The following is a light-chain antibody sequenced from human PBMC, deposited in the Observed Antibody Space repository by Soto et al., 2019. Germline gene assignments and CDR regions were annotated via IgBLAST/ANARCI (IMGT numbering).Light chain of an antibody. Sequence: VLTQPPSASGTPGQRVTISCSGSGSNIGSNTVNWYQQLPGTAPKLLIYSNNQRPSGVPDRFSGSKSGTSASLAISGLQSEDEADYYCAAWDDSLNGPVFGGGTKVTVL. J-gene: IGLJ2*01. V-gene: IGLV1-44*01. CDR3: AAWDDSLNGPV. CDR1: GSNIGSNT. CDR2: SNN.